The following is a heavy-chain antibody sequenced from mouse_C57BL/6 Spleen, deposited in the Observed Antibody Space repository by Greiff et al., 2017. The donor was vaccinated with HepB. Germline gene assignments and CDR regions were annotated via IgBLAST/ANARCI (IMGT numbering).Heavy chain of an antibody. D-gene: IGHD2-4*01. CDR1: GYTFTSYW. CDR3: VYDYDGSYYFDY. J-gene: IGHJ2*01. Sequence: VQLQQSGAELVKPGASVKLSCKASGYTFTSYWMHWVKQRPGQGLEWIGMIHPNSGSTNYNEKFKSKATLTVDKSSSTAYMQLSSLTSEDSAVYYCVYDYDGSYYFDYWGQGTTLTVSS. V-gene: IGHV1-64*01. CDR2: IHPNSGST.